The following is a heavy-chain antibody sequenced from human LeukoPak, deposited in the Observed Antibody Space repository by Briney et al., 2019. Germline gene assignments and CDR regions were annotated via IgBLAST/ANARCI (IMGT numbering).Heavy chain of an antibody. CDR2: INTSGDGT. D-gene: IGHD2/OR15-2a*01. V-gene: IGHV3-23*01. CDR1: GFIFSSYS. J-gene: IGHJ4*02. Sequence: GGSLRLSCAASGFIFSSYSMTWVRQAPGKGLEWVSVINTSGDGTYYTESVQGRFTISRDNSKDTLYLQINSLRPEDTAVYYCAKDWSDFHDWGQGTLVTVSS. CDR3: AKDWSDFHD.